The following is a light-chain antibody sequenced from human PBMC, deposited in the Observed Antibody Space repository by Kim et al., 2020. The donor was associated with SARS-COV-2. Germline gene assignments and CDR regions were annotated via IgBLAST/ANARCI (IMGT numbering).Light chain of an antibody. Sequence: GQSVAISCTGTTSDVGAYNYVSWYQQHPGKAPKLMLYEVSKRPSGVPDRFSGSKSGNTASLTVSGLQAEDEANYYCSSYAGNNNVIFGGGTQLTVL. CDR3: SSYAGNNNVI. CDR1: TSDVGAYNY. CDR2: EVS. J-gene: IGLJ2*01. V-gene: IGLV2-8*01.